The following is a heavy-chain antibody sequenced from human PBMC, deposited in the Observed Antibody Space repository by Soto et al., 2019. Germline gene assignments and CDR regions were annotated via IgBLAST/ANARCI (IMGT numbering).Heavy chain of an antibody. V-gene: IGHV1-46*01. CDR3: AREENCSGGTCYSEYFHR. CDR2: VNPSGGST. J-gene: IGHJ1*01. D-gene: IGHD2-15*01. CDR1: GYLFTAYS. Sequence: VKVSCKASGYLFTAYSMHWVRLAPGQGLEWMGVVNPSGGSTKYAQNFQGRVTMTRDTSTTTIYMELSSLRSDDTAIYYCAREENCSGGTCYSEYFHRWGQGTLVTVSS.